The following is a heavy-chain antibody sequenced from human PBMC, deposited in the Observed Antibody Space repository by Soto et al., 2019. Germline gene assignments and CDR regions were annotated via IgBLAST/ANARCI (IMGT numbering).Heavy chain of an antibody. J-gene: IGHJ5*01. V-gene: IGHV4-34*01. CDR2: INHSGST. D-gene: IGHD6-13*01. CDR3: ARALVSCWYGGPEDSLDS. CDR1: GGSFSGYY. Sequence: SETLSVTCAVYGGSFSGYYWSWSRQPPGKGLEWIGEINHSGSTNYNPSLKSRVTISVDTSKNQFSLKLSSVTAADTAVYYCARALVSCWYGGPEDSLDSWGQRTPVPVSA.